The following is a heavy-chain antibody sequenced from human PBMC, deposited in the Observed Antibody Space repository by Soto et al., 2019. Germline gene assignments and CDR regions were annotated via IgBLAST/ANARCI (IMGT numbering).Heavy chain of an antibody. CDR3: ARYVNPYDTAVWFDP. D-gene: IGHD3-9*01. CDR1: GGSTRNYF. Sequence: QVQLQESGPGLVKPSETLSLTCTVSGGSTRNYFWSWIRQPPGKGLEWIGCIYYSGTTNYNSSLKSRVTISLDTSKNQFSLRLRSATAADTAVYYCARYVNPYDTAVWFDPWGQGTLVTVSS. V-gene: IGHV4-59*01. J-gene: IGHJ5*02. CDR2: IYYSGTT.